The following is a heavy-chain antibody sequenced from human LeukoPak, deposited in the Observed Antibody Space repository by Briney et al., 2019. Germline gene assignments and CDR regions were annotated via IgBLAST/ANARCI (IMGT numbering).Heavy chain of an antibody. CDR1: GGSNSSSSYY. J-gene: IGHJ4*02. D-gene: IGHD3-3*01. V-gene: IGHV4-39*01. CDR2: LYYSGST. Sequence: PSETLSLTCTVSGGSNSSSSYYWGWIRQPPGKGLEWIGRLYYSGSTYYNPSLKSRVTISVDTSKNQFSLKLSSVSAADTAVYYCARQSWVFFDFWSGYQGYFDYWGQGTLVTVSS. CDR3: ARQSWVFFDFWSGYQGYFDY.